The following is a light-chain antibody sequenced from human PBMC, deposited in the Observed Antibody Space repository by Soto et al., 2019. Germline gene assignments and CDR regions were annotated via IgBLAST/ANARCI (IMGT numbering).Light chain of an antibody. CDR3: AAWDDSLSGHF. Sequence: QSVLTQPPSASGTPGQRVTISCSGSSSNIGSNYVYWYQQLPGTAPKLLIYRNNQRPSGVPDRCSGSKSGTSASLAINGLRSEDEADYYCAAWDDSLSGHFFGPGTQLTVL. V-gene: IGLV1-47*01. CDR2: RNN. CDR1: SSNIGSNY. J-gene: IGLJ1*01.